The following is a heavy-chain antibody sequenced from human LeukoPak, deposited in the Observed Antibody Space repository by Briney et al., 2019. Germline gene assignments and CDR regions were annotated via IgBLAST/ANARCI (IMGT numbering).Heavy chain of an antibody. CDR3: ARGRYPYCSGGSCYSDY. D-gene: IGHD2-15*01. Sequence: GASVKVSCKASGYTFTSYDINWVRQATGQGLEWMGWMNPNSGNTGYAQKFQGRDTMTRNTSISTAYMELSSLRSEDTAVYYCARGRYPYCSGGSCYSDYWGQGTLVTVSS. V-gene: IGHV1-8*01. J-gene: IGHJ4*02. CDR2: MNPNSGNT. CDR1: GYTFTSYD.